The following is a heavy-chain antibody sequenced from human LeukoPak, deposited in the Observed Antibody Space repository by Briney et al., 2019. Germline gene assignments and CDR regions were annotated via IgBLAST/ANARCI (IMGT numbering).Heavy chain of an antibody. CDR3: ARAVGLFDI. J-gene: IGHJ3*02. CDR1: GFTFSTYG. V-gene: IGHV3-33*08. CDR2: IQYDGSIK. D-gene: IGHD3-16*01. Sequence: GRSLRLSCAASGFTFSTYGMHWVRQAPGKGLEWVAVIQYDGSIKYYADSVKGRFTISRDNSKNTLYLQMNSLRAEDTAVYYCARAVGLFDIWGQGTIVIVS.